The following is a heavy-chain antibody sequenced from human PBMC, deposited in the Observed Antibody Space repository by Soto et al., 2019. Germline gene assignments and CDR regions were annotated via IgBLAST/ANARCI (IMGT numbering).Heavy chain of an antibody. CDR1: GFTFSSYE. CDR3: ARNWGRIPRSMDV. J-gene: IGHJ6*02. D-gene: IGHD7-27*01. Sequence: PGGSLRLSCAASGFTFSSYEMNWVRQAPGKGLEWVSYISSSGSTIYYADSVKGRFTISRDNAKNSLYLQMNSLRAEDTAVYYCARNWGRIPRSMDVWGQGTTVTVSS. CDR2: ISSSGSTI. V-gene: IGHV3-48*03.